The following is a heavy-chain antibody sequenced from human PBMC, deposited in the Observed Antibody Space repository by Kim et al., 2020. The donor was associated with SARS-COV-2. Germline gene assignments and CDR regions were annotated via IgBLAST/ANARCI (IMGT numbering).Heavy chain of an antibody. V-gene: IGHV4-39*01. J-gene: IGHJ6*03. CDR2: IYYGGST. CDR3: ARIIKRGYNALYYYYY. CDR1: NGSIRSTNYY. D-gene: IGHD5-18*01. Sequence: SETLSLTCTVSNGSIRSTNYYWGWIRQPPGKGLEWIGSIYYGGSTHYNPSLHSRVTVSVDTSKNQFSLKLRSVTAADTAGYFFARIIKRGYNALYYYYY.